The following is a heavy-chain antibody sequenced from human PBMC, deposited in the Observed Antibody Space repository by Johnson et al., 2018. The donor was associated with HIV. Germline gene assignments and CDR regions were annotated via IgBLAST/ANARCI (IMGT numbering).Heavy chain of an antibody. Sequence: MLLVESGGGLVQPGGSLRLSCAASGFTFSSYWMSWVRQAPGKGLEWVANIKQDGSEKHYVESVRGRFTISRDNAKNSLYLQMDSLRAEDTAVFYCARLRSGNHAFDFWGQGTMVTVSS. CDR3: ARLRSGNHAFDF. V-gene: IGHV3-7*05. CDR1: GFTFSSYW. CDR2: IKQDGSEK. D-gene: IGHD2-15*01. J-gene: IGHJ3*01.